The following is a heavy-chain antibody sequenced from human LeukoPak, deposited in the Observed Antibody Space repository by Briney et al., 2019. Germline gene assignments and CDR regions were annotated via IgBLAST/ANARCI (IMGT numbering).Heavy chain of an antibody. D-gene: IGHD4-17*01. V-gene: IGHV4-59*11. CDR1: GVSITTHY. Sequence: NASETLSLTCTVSGVSITTHYWSWIRQPPGKGLEWIGYIYYSGSTNYNPSLKSRVTISVETSKNQFSLKLSSVTAADTAVYYCAREKYGDYSPLFDPWGQGTLVTVSS. J-gene: IGHJ5*02. CDR2: IYYSGST. CDR3: AREKYGDYSPLFDP.